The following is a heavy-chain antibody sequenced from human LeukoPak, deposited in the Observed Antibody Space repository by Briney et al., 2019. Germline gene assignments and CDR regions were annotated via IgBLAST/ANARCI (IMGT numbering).Heavy chain of an antibody. V-gene: IGHV4-34*01. D-gene: IGHD6-19*01. CDR3: ARLRHKLKTRYSSGWYQGNYFDY. J-gene: IGHJ4*02. CDR1: GGSISSYY. Sequence: NASETLSLTCTVSGGSISSYYWSWIRQPPGKGLEWIGEINHSGSTNYNPSLKSRVTISVDTSKNQFSLKLSSVTAADTAVYYCARLRHKLKTRYSSGWYQGNYFDYWGQGTLVTVSS. CDR2: INHSGST.